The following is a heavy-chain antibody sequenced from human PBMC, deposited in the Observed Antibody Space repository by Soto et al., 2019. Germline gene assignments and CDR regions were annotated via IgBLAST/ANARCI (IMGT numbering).Heavy chain of an antibody. CDR1: GGSISSSSYY. Sequence: PSETLSLTCTVSGGSISSSSYYWGWIRQPPGKGLEWIGSIYYSGSTYYNPSLKSRVTISVDTSKNQFSLKLSSVTAADTAVYYCETGYSGSYRGGFFDYWGQGTLVTVSS. CDR3: ETGYSGSYRGGFFDY. CDR2: IYYSGST. D-gene: IGHD1-26*01. J-gene: IGHJ4*02. V-gene: IGHV4-39*01.